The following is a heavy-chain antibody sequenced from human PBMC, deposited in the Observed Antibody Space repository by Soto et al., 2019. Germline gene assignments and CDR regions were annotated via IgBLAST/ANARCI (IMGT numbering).Heavy chain of an antibody. CDR1: GDSVSSNSAA. J-gene: IGHJ4*02. CDR2: TYYRSKWYY. Sequence: SQTLSLTCAISGDSVSSNSAAWNWIRQSPSRGLEWLGRTYYRSKWYYDYAVSVKSRITINPDTSKNQFSLQVNSVTPEDTAVYYCARSDCSSGACSKGFEYWGQGSLVTVSS. V-gene: IGHV6-1*01. CDR3: ARSDCSSGACSKGFEY. D-gene: IGHD2-15*01.